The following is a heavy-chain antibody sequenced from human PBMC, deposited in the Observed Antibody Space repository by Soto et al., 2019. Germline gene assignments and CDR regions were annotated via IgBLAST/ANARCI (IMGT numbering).Heavy chain of an antibody. D-gene: IGHD2-15*01. CDR2: MNQGGSEK. Sequence: GGSLRLSCAASGFTFDSYWMTWVRQAPGKGLAWVANMNQGGSEKYYVDSVKGRFTVSRDNAKNSLYLQMNSLRDEDTAVYYCARELGYGCGGSCYRGAFYIWGQGSMVPV. CDR1: GFTFDSYW. CDR3: ARELGYGCGGSCYRGAFYI. J-gene: IGHJ3*02. V-gene: IGHV3-7*01.